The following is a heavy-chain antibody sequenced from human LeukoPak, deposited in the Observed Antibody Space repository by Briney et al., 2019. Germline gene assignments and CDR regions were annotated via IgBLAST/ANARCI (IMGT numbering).Heavy chain of an antibody. V-gene: IGHV4-59*08. J-gene: IGHJ4*02. CDR3: ARYQHRFSSSWYFDY. CDR1: AGSISGYY. D-gene: IGHD6-13*01. Sequence: SETLSLTCTVSAGSISGYYWTWIRQPPGKGLEWIGHIFYTGSTNYNPSLKSRVSISLDTSKSQFSLRLGSVTAADTAVYYCARYQHRFSSSWYFDYWGQGTLVTVSS. CDR2: IFYTGST.